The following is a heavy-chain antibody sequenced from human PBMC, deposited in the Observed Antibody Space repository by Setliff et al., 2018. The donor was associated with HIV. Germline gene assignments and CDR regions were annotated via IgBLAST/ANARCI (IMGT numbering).Heavy chain of an antibody. Sequence: SETLSLTCTVSGGSISSYYWSWIRQPAGKGLEWIGRMYTSGVAKYNPSLESRVTMSVDTSKNQMSLELTSVTAADTAVYYCASSLNGDSEPWYFDLWGRGTLVTVSS. CDR3: ASSLNGDSEPWYFDL. CDR1: GGSISSYY. V-gene: IGHV4-4*07. D-gene: IGHD4-17*01. J-gene: IGHJ2*01. CDR2: MYTSGVA.